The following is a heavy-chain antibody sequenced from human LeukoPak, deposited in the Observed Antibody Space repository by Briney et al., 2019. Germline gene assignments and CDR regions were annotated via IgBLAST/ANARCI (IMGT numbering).Heavy chain of an antibody. J-gene: IGHJ4*02. CDR1: GYTFTSYG. CDR3: ARGSIVGATFDYFDY. CDR2: IRGDNGNT. D-gene: IGHD1-26*01. V-gene: IGHV1-18*01. Sequence: GASVKVSCKASGYTFTSYGVSWVRQAPGQGLEWVGWIRGDNGNTNYAQKLQGRVTMTTDTSTSTAYMELRSLGSDETAVYYCARGSIVGATFDYFDYWGQGTLVTVSS.